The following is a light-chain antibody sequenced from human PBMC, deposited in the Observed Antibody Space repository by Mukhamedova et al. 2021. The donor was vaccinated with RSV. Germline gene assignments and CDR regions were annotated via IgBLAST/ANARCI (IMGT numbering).Light chain of an antibody. V-gene: IGKV1-5*03. CDR1: ISTL. CDR3: QQYYNYPFT. Sequence: ISTLLAWHQQKPRKAPESLIYKASTLESGVPSRFSGSGSGTQFTLTISSLQPDDFATYYCQQYYNYPFTFVQGTKLEIK. J-gene: IGKJ2*01. CDR2: KAS.